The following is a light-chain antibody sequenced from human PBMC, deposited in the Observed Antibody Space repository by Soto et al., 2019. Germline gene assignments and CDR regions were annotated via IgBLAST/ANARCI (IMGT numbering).Light chain of an antibody. CDR1: QNINSW. J-gene: IGKJ2*01. V-gene: IGKV1-5*01. CDR2: DAS. CDR3: QQYSTYSPYT. Sequence: DIQMTQSPSTLSASVGDRVTITCRASQNINSWLAWYQLKPGKAPKLLIYDASNLERGVPSRFSGFGSETEFSLTINSLQPDDLGTYYCQQYSTYSPYTFGQGTKLEIK.